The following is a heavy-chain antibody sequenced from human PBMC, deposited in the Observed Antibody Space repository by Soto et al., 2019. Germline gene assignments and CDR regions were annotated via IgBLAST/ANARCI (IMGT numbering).Heavy chain of an antibody. V-gene: IGHV1-69*13. CDR3: ASPHPSSDIVVVATTPPGDSFDY. CDR1: GGTFSCYA. CDR2: ITPIFGTP. Sequence: ASVKVSCKASGGTFSCYAINWVRQAPGQGLEWMGGITPIFGTPNYAQKFQGRVTITADASTSTAYMELSSLRSDDTAIYYCASPHPSSDIVVVATTPPGDSFDYWGQGTLVTVSS. J-gene: IGHJ4*02. D-gene: IGHD2-2*01.